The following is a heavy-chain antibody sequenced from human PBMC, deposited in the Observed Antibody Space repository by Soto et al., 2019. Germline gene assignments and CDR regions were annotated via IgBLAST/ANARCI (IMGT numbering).Heavy chain of an antibody. CDR2: ISYGGGTT. CDR1: AFTFSNYA. V-gene: IGHV3-23*01. J-gene: IGHJ4*02. Sequence: PGASLRLSCAASAFTFSNYAMSWVRQAPGKGLEWVSAISYGGGTTYYADSVKGRFTISRDNSKNTLYLQMNSLRAEDTAVYYCAKNPGYYYDSTGYHFDYWGQGT. CDR3: AKNPGYYYDSTGYHFDY. D-gene: IGHD3-22*01.